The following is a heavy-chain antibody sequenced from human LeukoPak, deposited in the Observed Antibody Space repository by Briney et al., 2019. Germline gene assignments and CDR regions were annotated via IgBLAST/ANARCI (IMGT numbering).Heavy chain of an antibody. D-gene: IGHD2-2*01. V-gene: IGHV4-34*01. J-gene: IGHJ5*02. Sequence: SETLSLTCAVYGGSFSGYYWSWIRQPPGKGLEWIGEINHSGSTNYNPSLKSRVTISVDTSKNQFSLKLSSVTAADTAVYYCARALYCSSTSCPNWFDPWGQGTLVTVSS. CDR3: ARALYCSSTSCPNWFDP. CDR2: INHSGST. CDR1: GGSFSGYY.